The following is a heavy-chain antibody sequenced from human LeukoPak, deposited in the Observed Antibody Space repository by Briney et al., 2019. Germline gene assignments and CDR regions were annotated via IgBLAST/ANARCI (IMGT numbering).Heavy chain of an antibody. CDR2: IYYSGST. Sequence: SETLSLTCTVSGGSINSYYWSWIRQPPGKGLEWVGYIYYSGSTNYNPSLKSRVTISVDTSKNQFSLKLSSVTAADTAVYYCARDASGSYLSWFDPWGQGTLVTVSS. CDR1: GGSINSYY. D-gene: IGHD3-10*01. CDR3: ARDASGSYLSWFDP. V-gene: IGHV4-59*12. J-gene: IGHJ5*02.